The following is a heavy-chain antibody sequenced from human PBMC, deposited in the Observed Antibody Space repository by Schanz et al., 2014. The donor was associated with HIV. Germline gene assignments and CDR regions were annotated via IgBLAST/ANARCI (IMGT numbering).Heavy chain of an antibody. Sequence: QLRESGPGLVKPSQTLSLTCSVSGYSISRGGYYWSWIRQHPGKGLEWIGYIYHSGSTYYNPSLKTRVTISVDTSKNQFSLKLRSVTAADTAVYYCAREGMEQMVNILDVWGQGTRVNVSS. CDR1: GYSISRGGYY. CDR2: IYHSGST. CDR3: AREGMEQMVNILDV. J-gene: IGHJ6*02. D-gene: IGHD6-13*01. V-gene: IGHV4-31*02.